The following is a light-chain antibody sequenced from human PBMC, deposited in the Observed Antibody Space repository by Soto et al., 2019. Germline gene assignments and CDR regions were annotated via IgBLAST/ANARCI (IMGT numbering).Light chain of an antibody. CDR2: GAS. Sequence: EIVLTQSPGTPSLSPGERATLSCRASQSISSTYLAWYQQKRGQAPRLLIYGASSRATGIPDRFSGSGSGTDFTLTISRLVPEDFALYYCQQYGGSLTFGGGTKVDI. V-gene: IGKV3-20*01. CDR3: QQYGGSLT. CDR1: QSISSTY. J-gene: IGKJ4*01.